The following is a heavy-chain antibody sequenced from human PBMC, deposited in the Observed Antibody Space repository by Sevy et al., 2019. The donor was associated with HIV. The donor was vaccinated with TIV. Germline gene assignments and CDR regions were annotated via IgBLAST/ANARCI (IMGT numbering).Heavy chain of an antibody. V-gene: IGHV3-23*01. CDR1: GFTFSKYS. Sequence: GVSVRLSCAASGFTFSKYSMSWVRQPPGKGLEWVSTLSFGCGEINYADSVKGRFTISRDNSKSSVYLQMNNLRPEDTAVYYCAREGCTKPHDYWGQGTLVTVSS. CDR3: AREGCTKPHDY. CDR2: LSFGCGEI. J-gene: IGHJ4*02. D-gene: IGHD2-8*01.